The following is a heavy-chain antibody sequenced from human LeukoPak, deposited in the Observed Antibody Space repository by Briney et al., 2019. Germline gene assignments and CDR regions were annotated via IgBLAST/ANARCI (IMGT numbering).Heavy chain of an antibody. V-gene: IGHV4-39*07. J-gene: IGHJ5*02. CDR1: GGSISTSNYY. CDR2: IYASGST. Sequence: SETLSLTCTVSGGSISTSNYYWGWIRQPPGKGLEWIGSIYASGSTYYNPSLKSRVTISMDTSKNEFSLKLTSVTAADTAVYYRARAFSSAWYMNWFDPWGQGTLVTVSS. D-gene: IGHD6-19*01. CDR3: ARAFSSAWYMNWFDP.